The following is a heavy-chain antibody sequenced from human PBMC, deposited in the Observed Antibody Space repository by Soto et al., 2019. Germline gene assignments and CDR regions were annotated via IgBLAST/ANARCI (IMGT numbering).Heavy chain of an antibody. J-gene: IGHJ3*02. D-gene: IGHD2-2*01. V-gene: IGHV1-69*13. Sequence: SVKVSCKASGGTFSSYAISWVRQAPGQGLEWMGGIIPIFGTANYAQKFQGRVTITADESTSAAYMELSSLRSEDTAVYHCARDRIVAQARGAFDIWGQGTMVTVSS. CDR1: GGTFSSYA. CDR3: ARDRIVAQARGAFDI. CDR2: IIPIFGTA.